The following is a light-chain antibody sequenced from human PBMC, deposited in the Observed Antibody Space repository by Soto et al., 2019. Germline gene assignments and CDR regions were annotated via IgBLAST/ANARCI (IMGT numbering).Light chain of an antibody. CDR2: DAS. CDR1: QSLRSS. J-gene: IGKJ1*01. CDR3: QQYNNWPQT. V-gene: IGKV3-15*01. Sequence: ETMMTQSPDTLSVFLEERSTLCFRASQSLRSSLAWYQQKPGQAPRLLIYDASTRATGIPARFSGSGSGTDFTLTISGLQSEDFAVYYCQQYNNWPQTFGQGTKVDIK.